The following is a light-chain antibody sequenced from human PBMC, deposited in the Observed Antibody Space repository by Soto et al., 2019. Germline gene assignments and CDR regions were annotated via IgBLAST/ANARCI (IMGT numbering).Light chain of an antibody. V-gene: IGKV1-39*01. Sequence: DIQMTQSPSSLSASVGDRVTITCRASQSISSYLNWYQQQPEKAPKLLIYAASSLQSGVPSRLSGSGSGTDFTLTISSLQPEDFATYYCQQSYSTPPLTFGPGTKVDIK. CDR1: QSISSY. CDR2: AAS. CDR3: QQSYSTPPLT. J-gene: IGKJ3*01.